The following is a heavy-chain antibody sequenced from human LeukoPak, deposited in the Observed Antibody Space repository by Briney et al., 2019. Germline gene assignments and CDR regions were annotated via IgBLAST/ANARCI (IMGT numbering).Heavy chain of an antibody. V-gene: IGHV4-39*07. CDR3: ARPDSSGYYGDAFDI. CDR2: VHYSGGS. Sequence: SETLSLTCTVSGGSISSSTYYWGWIRQSPGKGLECIGSVHYSGGSYYNPSLKSRVTMSLNTSKNQFSLKLSSVTAADTAVYYCARPDSSGYYGDAFDIWGQGTMVTVSS. CDR1: GGSISSSTYY. J-gene: IGHJ3*02. D-gene: IGHD3-22*01.